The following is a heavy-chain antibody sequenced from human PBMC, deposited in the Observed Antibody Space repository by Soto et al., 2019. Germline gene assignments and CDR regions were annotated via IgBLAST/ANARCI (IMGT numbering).Heavy chain of an antibody. CDR1: GYTFTSYY. CDR3: ARDGYCSGGSCYSSFWFDP. Sequence: ASVKVSFKASGYTFTSYYMHWVRQAPGQGLEWMGIINPSGGSTSYAQKFQGRVTMTRDTSTSTVYMELSSLRSEDTAVYYCARDGYCSGGSCYSSFWFDPWGQGTLVTVSS. J-gene: IGHJ5*02. V-gene: IGHV1-46*01. D-gene: IGHD2-15*01. CDR2: INPSGGST.